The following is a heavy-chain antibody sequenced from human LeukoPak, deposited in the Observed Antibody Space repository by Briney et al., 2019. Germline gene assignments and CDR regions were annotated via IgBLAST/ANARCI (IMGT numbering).Heavy chain of an antibody. CDR1: GGSISSYY. CDR3: ARISDCSSTSCPIDY. D-gene: IGHD2-2*01. CDR2: IYYSGST. Sequence: SETLSLTCTVSGGSISSYYWSWIRQPPGKGLEWIGYIYYSGSTNYNPSLKSRVTISVDTSKNQFSLKLGSVTAADTAVYYCARISDCSSTSCPIDYWGQGTLVTVSS. V-gene: IGHV4-59*01. J-gene: IGHJ4*02.